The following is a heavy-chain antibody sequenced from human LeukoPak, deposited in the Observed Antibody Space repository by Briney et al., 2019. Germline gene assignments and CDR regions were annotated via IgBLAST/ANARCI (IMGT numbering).Heavy chain of an antibody. J-gene: IGHJ4*02. Sequence: GGSLRLSCAASGFTFSSYGMHWVRQAPGKGLEWVAFIRYDGSNKYYADSVKGRFTISRDNSKNTLYLQMNSLRAEDTAVYYCAKTFERGYSYGYFDYWGQGTLVTVSS. D-gene: IGHD5-18*01. CDR3: AKTFERGYSYGYFDY. CDR1: GFTFSSYG. V-gene: IGHV3-30*02. CDR2: IRYDGSNK.